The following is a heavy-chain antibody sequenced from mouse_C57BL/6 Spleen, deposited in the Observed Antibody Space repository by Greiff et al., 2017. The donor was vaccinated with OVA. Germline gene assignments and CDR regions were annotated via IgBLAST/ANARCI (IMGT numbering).Heavy chain of an antibody. J-gene: IGHJ4*01. Sequence: EVQLQQSGPELVKPGASVKISCKASGYTFTDYYMNWVKQSHGKSLEWIGDINPNNGGTSYNQKFKGKATLTVDKSSSTAYMELRSLTSEDSAVFYCARGEYYYGSSYDYAMDYWGQGTSVTVSS. CDR2: INPNNGGT. CDR3: ARGEYYYGSSYDYAMDY. D-gene: IGHD1-1*01. CDR1: GYTFTDYY. V-gene: IGHV1-26*01.